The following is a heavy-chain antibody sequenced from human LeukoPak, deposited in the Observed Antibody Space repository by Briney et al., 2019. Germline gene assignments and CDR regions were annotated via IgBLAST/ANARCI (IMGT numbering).Heavy chain of an antibody. CDR3: ARVGGYSYGSDY. V-gene: IGHV4-34*01. J-gene: IGHJ4*02. CDR1: GGSFSGYY. Sequence: SETLSLTCAVYGGSFSGYYWSWIRQPPGKGLEWIGEINHSGSTNYNPSLKSRITISVDTSKNQFSLKLSSVTAADTAVYYCARVGGYSYGSDYWGQGTLVTVSS. D-gene: IGHD5-18*01. CDR2: INHSGST.